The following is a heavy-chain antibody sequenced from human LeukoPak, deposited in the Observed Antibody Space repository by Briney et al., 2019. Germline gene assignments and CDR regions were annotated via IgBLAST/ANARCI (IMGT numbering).Heavy chain of an antibody. CDR2: MNPNSGNT. J-gene: IGHJ6*03. Sequence: ASVKVSCKASGYTFTSYDINWVRQASGQGLEWMGWMNPNSGNTGYAQKFQGRVTITRNTSISTAYMELSSLRSEDTAVYYCARSPRTLWFGELLSYYYYYMDVWGKGTTVTVSS. CDR1: GYTFTSYD. CDR3: ARSPRTLWFGELLSYYYYYMDV. V-gene: IGHV1-8*03. D-gene: IGHD3-10*01.